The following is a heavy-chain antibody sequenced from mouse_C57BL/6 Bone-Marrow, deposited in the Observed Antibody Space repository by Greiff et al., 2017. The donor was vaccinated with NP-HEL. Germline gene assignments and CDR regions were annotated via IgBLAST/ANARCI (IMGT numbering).Heavy chain of an antibody. J-gene: IGHJ4*01. Sequence: EVQLQQSGPELVKPGASVKIPCKASGYTFTDYNMDWVKQSHGKSLEWIGDINPNNGGTIYNQKFKGKATLTVDKSSSTAYMELRSLTSEDTAVYYCARWAQATYAMDYWGQGTSVTVSS. CDR1: GYTFTDYN. D-gene: IGHD3-2*02. CDR3: ARWAQATYAMDY. CDR2: INPNNGGT. V-gene: IGHV1-18*01.